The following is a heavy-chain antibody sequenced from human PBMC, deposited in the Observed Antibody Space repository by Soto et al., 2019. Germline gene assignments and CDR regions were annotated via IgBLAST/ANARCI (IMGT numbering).Heavy chain of an antibody. CDR3: ARGLAATIFVPSDI. D-gene: IGHD5-12*01. CDR1: GYTFTSYG. Sequence: GASVKVSCKASGYTFTSYGVSWVRQAPGQGLEWMGWISAYNGNTNYAQKLQGRVTMTTDTSTSTAYMELRSLRSDDTAVYYCARGLAATIFVPSDIWGQGTMVTVSS. J-gene: IGHJ3*02. V-gene: IGHV1-18*01. CDR2: ISAYNGNT.